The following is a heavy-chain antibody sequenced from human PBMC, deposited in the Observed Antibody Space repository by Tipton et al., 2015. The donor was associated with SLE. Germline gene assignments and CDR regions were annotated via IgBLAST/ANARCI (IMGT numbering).Heavy chain of an antibody. Sequence: QSGPEVKEPGASVRVSCKASGYTFTAYYIHWVRQAPGQGLEWMGWLDPGSGDTYSAQKFQGRLSTTRDTSITTAYMELNSLRSDDTAVYFCARDLGSYYGSGAYYTSDIWGQGTMVTVSS. CDR2: LDPGSGDT. J-gene: IGHJ3*02. CDR3: ARDLGSYYGSGAYYTSDI. CDR1: GYTFTAYY. D-gene: IGHD3-10*01. V-gene: IGHV1-2*02.